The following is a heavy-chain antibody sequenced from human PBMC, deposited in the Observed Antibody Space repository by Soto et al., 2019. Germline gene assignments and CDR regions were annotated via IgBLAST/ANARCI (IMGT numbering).Heavy chain of an antibody. Sequence: SVKVSCKASGGTFSSYAISWVRQAPGQGLEWMGGIIPIFGTANYAQKFQGRVTITADESTSTAYMELSSLRSEDTAVYYCARDFPYSSSSSSYYYGMDVWGQGTTVTVSS. CDR1: GGTFSSYA. CDR2: IIPIFGTA. CDR3: ARDFPYSSSSSSYYYGMDV. J-gene: IGHJ6*02. D-gene: IGHD6-6*01. V-gene: IGHV1-69*13.